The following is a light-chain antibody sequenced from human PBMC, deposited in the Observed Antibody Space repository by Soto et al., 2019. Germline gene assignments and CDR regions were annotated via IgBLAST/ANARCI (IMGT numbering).Light chain of an antibody. J-gene: IGKJ5*01. CDR3: QQYYSYPWT. CDR1: QNIHNY. CDR2: DAS. V-gene: IGKV1-33*01. Sequence: DIQMHQSPSSLSASVGDRATITCQASQNIHNYLNWYQQKPGRAPKLLIYDASNLEAGVPSRFSGSGSGTDFTLTISCLQSEDFATYYCQQYYSYPWTFGKGTRLEIK.